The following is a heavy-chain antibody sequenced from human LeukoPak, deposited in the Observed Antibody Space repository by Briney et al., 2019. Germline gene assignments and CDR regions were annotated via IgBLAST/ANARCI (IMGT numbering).Heavy chain of an antibody. J-gene: IGHJ6*03. V-gene: IGHV4-38-2*01. CDR1: SYSNKSGYY. CDR3: ARGLTNYDFWCGPDPGSYYKEV. D-gene: IGHD3-3*01. Sequence: SETLSLTCGVSSYSNKSGYYLGSIRQPPGKGLEWIGSIYHSGSTYYNPSLKSRVTISVDTSKNQFSLKLSSVTAADTAVYYCARGLTNYDFWCGPDPGSYYKEVCGKGTTVTVSS. CDR2: IYHSGST.